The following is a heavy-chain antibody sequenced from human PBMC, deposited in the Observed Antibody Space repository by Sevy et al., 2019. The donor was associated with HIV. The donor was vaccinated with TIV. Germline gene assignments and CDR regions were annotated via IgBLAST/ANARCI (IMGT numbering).Heavy chain of an antibody. V-gene: IGHV3-30-3*01. CDR2: ISQTYDGSKK. J-gene: IGHJ4*02. D-gene: IGHD3-22*01. Sequence: GGSLRLSCAASGFTFGSYTLHWVRQAPGKGLEWVALISQTYDGSKKYYIDSVQGRFTISRHNSKNTLYLQMDSLRPEDTAVYYCARANSGYFFFDYWGQGTLVTVSS. CDR1: GFTFGSYT. CDR3: ARANSGYFFFDY.